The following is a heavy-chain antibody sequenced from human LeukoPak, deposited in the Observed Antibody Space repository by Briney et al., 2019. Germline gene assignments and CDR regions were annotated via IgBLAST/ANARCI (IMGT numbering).Heavy chain of an antibody. CDR1: GFTFSSYW. CDR2: INSDGSST. CDR3: ARDLWAGGTGPFDAFDI. V-gene: IGHV3-74*01. J-gene: IGHJ3*02. D-gene: IGHD1-26*01. Sequence: PGGSLRLSCAASGFTFSSYWMHWVRQAPGKGLVWDSRINSDGSSTSYADSVKGRFTISRDNAKNTLYLQMNSLRAEDTAVYYCARDLWAGGTGPFDAFDIWGQGTMVTVSS.